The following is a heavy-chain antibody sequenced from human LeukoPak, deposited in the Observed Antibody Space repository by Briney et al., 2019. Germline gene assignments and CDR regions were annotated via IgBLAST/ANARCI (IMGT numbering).Heavy chain of an antibody. V-gene: IGHV3-53*01. J-gene: IGHJ4*02. CDR2: IYSGGST. CDR1: GFTFSSYE. D-gene: IGHD2-2*01. CDR3: ARSYCSSTSCYAGAYYFDY. Sequence: GGSLRLSCAASGFTFSSYEMIWVRQAPGKGLEWVSVIYSGGSTYYADSVKGRFTISRDNSKNTLYLQMNSLRAEDTAVYYCARSYCSSTSCYAGAYYFDYWGQGTLVTVSS.